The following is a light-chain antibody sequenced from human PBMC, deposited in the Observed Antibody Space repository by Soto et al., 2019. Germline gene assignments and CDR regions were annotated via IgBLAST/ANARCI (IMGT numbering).Light chain of an antibody. J-gene: IGKJ1*01. CDR1: QTISSW. V-gene: IGKV1-5*03. CDR2: KAS. Sequence: DIQMTQSPSTLSGSVGDRVTLTFRASQTISSWLAWYQQKPGKAPKLLIYKASTLKSGVPSRFSGSGSGTEFTLTISSLQPDDFATYYCQHYNSYSTFGQGTKVDIK. CDR3: QHYNSYST.